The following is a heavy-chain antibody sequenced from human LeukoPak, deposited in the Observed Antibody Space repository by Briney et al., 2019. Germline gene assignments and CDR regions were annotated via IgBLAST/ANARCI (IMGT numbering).Heavy chain of an antibody. CDR3: ARAECITTSCYAWRDGFNI. Sequence: SETLSLTCTVSGGSISSYYWSWIRHPPGKGLEWIGYIYYSGSTNYNPSLNSRFTMSVVTSKNQFSLKLSSVTAADTAIYYCARAECITTSCYAWRDGFNIWGQGTMVTVSS. CDR1: GGSISSYY. J-gene: IGHJ3*02. D-gene: IGHD2-2*01. CDR2: IYYSGST. V-gene: IGHV4-59*01.